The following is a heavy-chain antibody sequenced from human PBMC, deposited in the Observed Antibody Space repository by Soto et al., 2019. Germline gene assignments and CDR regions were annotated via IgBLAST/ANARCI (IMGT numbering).Heavy chain of an antibody. Sequence: SETLSLTCAVYGGSFSGYYWTWIRQPPGTGLEWIGEINHSGSTNYNPSLKSRVTISVDRSKNQFSVKLSSVTAADTAVYYCARGPVNYYDNSGYFDSWGQGTQVTVSS. CDR3: ARGPVNYYDNSGYFDS. V-gene: IGHV4-34*01. J-gene: IGHJ4*02. CDR2: INHSGST. D-gene: IGHD3-22*01. CDR1: GGSFSGYY.